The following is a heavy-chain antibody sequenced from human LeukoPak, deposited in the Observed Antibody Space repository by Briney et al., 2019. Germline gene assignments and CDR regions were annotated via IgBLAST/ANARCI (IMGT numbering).Heavy chain of an antibody. V-gene: IGHV4-4*02. CDR1: GGSVNSKNW. CDR2: INHAGTT. CDR3: ATDLGEGGN. J-gene: IGHJ4*02. Sequence: SETLSLTCTVSGGSVNSKNWRNWVRQPPEKGLEWIGDINHAGTTNYNPSLESRVTISIDKSKNRFSLRLTSVAAADTAVYYCATDLGEGGNWGQGTLVTVSS. D-gene: IGHD3-10*01.